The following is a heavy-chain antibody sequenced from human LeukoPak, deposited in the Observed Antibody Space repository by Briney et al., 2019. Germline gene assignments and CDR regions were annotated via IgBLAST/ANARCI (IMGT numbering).Heavy chain of an antibody. V-gene: IGHV1-8*01. Sequence: ASVKVSCKASGYTFTSYDINWVRQATGQGLEWMGWMNPNSGNTGYAQKFQGRVTMTEDTSTDTAYMELSSLRSEDTAVYYCATDPRFGPSGGYWGQGTLVTVSS. J-gene: IGHJ4*02. CDR2: MNPNSGNT. D-gene: IGHD3-10*01. CDR1: GYTFTSYD. CDR3: ATDPRFGPSGGY.